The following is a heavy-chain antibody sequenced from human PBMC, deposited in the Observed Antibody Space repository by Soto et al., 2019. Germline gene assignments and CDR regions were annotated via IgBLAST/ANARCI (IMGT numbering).Heavy chain of an antibody. CDR2: ISYDDSYR. CDR1: GFTFDNYG. CDR3: AGGDYVDSIDF. J-gene: IGHJ4*02. V-gene: IGHV3-33*01. Sequence: QVHLVESGGGVVQPGKSLRLSCAASGFTFDNYGMLWVRQAPGKGLEWVALISYDDSYRYYTNSVRGRFTISRDNSKNMVFLHMNSLQGDDTAVYYCAGGDYVDSIDFWGQGTLVTVSS. D-gene: IGHD4-17*01.